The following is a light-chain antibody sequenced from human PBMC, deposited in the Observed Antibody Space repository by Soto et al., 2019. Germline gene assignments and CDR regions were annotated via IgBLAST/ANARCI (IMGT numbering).Light chain of an antibody. CDR3: QQYGSSRT. CDR1: QSVSSSY. Sequence: EIVLTQSPGTLSLSPGERATLSCRASQSVSSSYLAWYQQKPGQAPRLLMYGASSRATGIPDRFSGSGSGTDFTLTISSLEPEDFAVYYCQQYGSSRTFGQGTKVEIK. J-gene: IGKJ1*01. V-gene: IGKV3-20*01. CDR2: GAS.